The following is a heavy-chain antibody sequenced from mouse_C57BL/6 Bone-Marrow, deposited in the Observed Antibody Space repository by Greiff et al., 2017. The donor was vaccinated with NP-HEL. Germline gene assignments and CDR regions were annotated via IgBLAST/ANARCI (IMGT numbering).Heavy chain of an antibody. D-gene: IGHD2-10*01. V-gene: IGHV1-61*01. CDR3: ARQPYYGNYGYFDY. CDR1: GYTFTSYW. CDR2: IYPSDSET. J-gene: IGHJ2*01. Sequence: QVQLQQPGAELVRPGSSVKLSCKASGYTFTSYWMDWVKQRPGQGLEWIGNIYPSDSETHYNQKFKDKATLTVDKSSSTAYMQLSSLTSEDSAVYYCARQPYYGNYGYFDYWGQGTTLTVSS.